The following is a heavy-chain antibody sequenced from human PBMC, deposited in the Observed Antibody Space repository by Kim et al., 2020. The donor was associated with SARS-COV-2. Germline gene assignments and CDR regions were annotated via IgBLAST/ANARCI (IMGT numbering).Heavy chain of an antibody. CDR2: IYTSGST. Sequence: SETLSLTCTVSGGSISSGSYYWSWIRQPAGKGLEWIGRIYTSGSTNYNPSLKSRVTISVDTSKNQFSLKLSSVTAADTAVYYCARDYRAEGEAGYWFDPWGQGTLVTVSS. J-gene: IGHJ5*02. D-gene: IGHD3-16*01. CDR3: ARDYRAEGEAGYWFDP. CDR1: GGSISSGSYY. V-gene: IGHV4-61*02.